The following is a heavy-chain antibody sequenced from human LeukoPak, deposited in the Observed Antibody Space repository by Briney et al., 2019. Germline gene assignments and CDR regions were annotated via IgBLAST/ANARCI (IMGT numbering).Heavy chain of an antibody. CDR1: GGSISSGGYS. D-gene: IGHD5-18*01. CDR3: ARIQLWSFFDY. CDR2: IYHSGST. J-gene: IGHJ4*02. V-gene: IGHV4-30-2*01. Sequence: NPSETLSLTCAVSGGSISSGGYSWSWIRQPPGKGLEWIGYIYHSGSTYYNPSLKSRVTISVDRSKNQFSLKLSSVTAADTAVYYCARIQLWSFFDYWGQGTLVTVSS.